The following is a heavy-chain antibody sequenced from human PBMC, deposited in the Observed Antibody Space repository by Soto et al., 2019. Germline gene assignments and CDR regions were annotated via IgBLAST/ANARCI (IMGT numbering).Heavy chain of an antibody. J-gene: IGHJ4*02. Sequence: QLQLQESGPGLVKPSETLSLTCTVSGGSVSGSAYYWGWIRQPPGKGLEWIGRVHYTGFNHHNPSPQRRVTISVDKSKNQFALRLTSVTAADTAVYFCARLGYDTSGDYEESDYWGKGTRVTVSS. V-gene: IGHV4-39*01. CDR3: ARLGYDTSGDYEESDY. CDR2: VHYTGFN. CDR1: GGSVSGSAYY. D-gene: IGHD3-22*01.